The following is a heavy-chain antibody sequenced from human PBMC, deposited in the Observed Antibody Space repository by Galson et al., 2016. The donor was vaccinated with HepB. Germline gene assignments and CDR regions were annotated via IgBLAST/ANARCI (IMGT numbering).Heavy chain of an antibody. J-gene: IGHJ6*02. CDR1: GGSIRSTYH. Sequence: QVQLQESGPGLVKPSQTLSLTCTVSGGSIRSTYHWSWIRHRPGKGLEWIGYIYSKGSTYYNPSFKSRLTISIDTSKNQFSLNLTSVTAADTAFYYCARGDYGMDVWGQGTTVTVSS. CDR3: ARGDYGMDV. V-gene: IGHV4-31*03. CDR2: IYSKGST.